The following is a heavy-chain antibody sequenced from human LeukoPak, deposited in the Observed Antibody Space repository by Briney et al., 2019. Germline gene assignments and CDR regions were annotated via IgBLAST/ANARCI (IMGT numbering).Heavy chain of an antibody. Sequence: PGRSLRLSCAASGFTFDDHAMHWVRQAPGKGLEWVSGISWNSGSIGYADSVKGRFTISRDNAKNSLYLQMNSLRAEDTALYYCARGNWGSYYWGQGTLVTVSS. V-gene: IGHV3-9*01. CDR2: ISWNSGSI. CDR1: GFTFDDHA. D-gene: IGHD7-27*01. J-gene: IGHJ4*02. CDR3: ARGNWGSYY.